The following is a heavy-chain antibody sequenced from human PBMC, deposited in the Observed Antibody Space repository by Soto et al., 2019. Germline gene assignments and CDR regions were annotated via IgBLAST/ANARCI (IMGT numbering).Heavy chain of an antibody. CDR1: GYRFTSYW. CDR2: IYPGDSDT. J-gene: IGHJ2*01. CDR3: ARQARDSGGYYSSYWYFDL. Sequence: PGESLKISCQGSGYRFTSYWIGWVRQMPGKGLEWMGIIYPGDSDTRYSPSFQGQVTISADKSISTAYLQWSSLKASDTAMYYCARQARDSGGYYSSYWYFDLWGRGTLVTVSS. D-gene: IGHD1-26*01. V-gene: IGHV5-51*01.